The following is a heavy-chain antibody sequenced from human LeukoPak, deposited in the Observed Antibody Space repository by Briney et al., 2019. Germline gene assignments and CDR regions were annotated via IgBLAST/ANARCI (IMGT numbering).Heavy chain of an antibody. CDR1: GGSISSGGYS. V-gene: IGHV4-30-2*01. Sequence: PSETLSLTCAVSGGSISSGGYSWSWIRQPPGKGLEWIGYIYHSGSTYYNPFLKSRVTISVDRSKNQFSLKLSSVTAADTAVYYCARVMADNWFDPWGQGTLVTVSS. CDR2: IYHSGST. D-gene: IGHD3-10*01. J-gene: IGHJ5*02. CDR3: ARVMADNWFDP.